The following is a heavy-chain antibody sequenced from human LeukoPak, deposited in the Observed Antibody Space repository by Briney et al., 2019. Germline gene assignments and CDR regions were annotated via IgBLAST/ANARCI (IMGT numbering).Heavy chain of an antibody. Sequence: SETLSLTCSVSGGSISSYYWSWIRQPPGKVLEWIGYIFYSGSTNYNPSLKSRVTISVDTSKNQISLKLSSVTAADTAVYYCARHISASSRYVYWGQGTLVTVSS. CDR2: IFYSGST. CDR1: GGSISSYY. V-gene: IGHV4-59*08. J-gene: IGHJ4*02. D-gene: IGHD6-13*01. CDR3: ARHISASSRYVY.